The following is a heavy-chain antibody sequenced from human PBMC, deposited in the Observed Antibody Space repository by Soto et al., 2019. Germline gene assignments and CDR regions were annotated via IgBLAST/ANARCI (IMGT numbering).Heavy chain of an antibody. D-gene: IGHD6-13*01. CDR1: GYTFTSYY. CDR3: ARDTYSSSWYAGGRFDY. V-gene: IGHV1-46*01. CDR2: INPSGGST. Sequence: GASVKVSCKASGYTFTSYYMHWVRQAPGQGLEWMGIINPSGGSTSYAQKFQGRVTMTRDTSTSTVYMELSSLRSEDTAVYYCARDTYSSSWYAGGRFDYWGQGTLVTVSS. J-gene: IGHJ4*02.